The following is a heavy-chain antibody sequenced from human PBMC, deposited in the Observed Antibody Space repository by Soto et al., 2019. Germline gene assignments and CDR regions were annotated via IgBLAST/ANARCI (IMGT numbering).Heavy chain of an antibody. J-gene: IGHJ3*02. CDR2: INPNSGGT. Sequence: ASVKVSCKASGYTFTGYYMHWLRQAPGQGLEWMGWINPNSGGTNYAQKFQGRVTMTRDTSISTAYMELSRLRSDDTAVYYCAARQGYCSGGSCYHDAFSTWGQGTMVTVSS. CDR1: GYTFTGYY. CDR3: AARQGYCSGGSCYHDAFST. V-gene: IGHV1-2*02. D-gene: IGHD2-15*01.